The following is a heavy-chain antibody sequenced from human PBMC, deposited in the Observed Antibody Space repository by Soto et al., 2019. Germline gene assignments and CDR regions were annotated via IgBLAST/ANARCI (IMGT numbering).Heavy chain of an antibody. J-gene: IGHJ6*02. V-gene: IGHV4-4*07. CDR2: IYTSGST. CDR3: ARDRIVGASGPMYYGMDV. Sequence: QVQLQESGPGLVKPSETLSLTCTVSGGSISSYYWSWIRQPAGKGLEWIGRIYTSGSTNYNPSLKRRVTMSVATSKTQFSLKLSSVTAADTAVYYCARDRIVGASGPMYYGMDVWGQGTTVTVSS. D-gene: IGHD1-26*01. CDR1: GGSISSYY.